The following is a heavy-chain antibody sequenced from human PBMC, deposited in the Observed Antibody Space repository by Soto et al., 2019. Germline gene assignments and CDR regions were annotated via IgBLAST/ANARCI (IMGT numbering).Heavy chain of an antibody. J-gene: IGHJ6*02. CDR2: IYWDDDK. CDR1: GFSLITTGSG. V-gene: IGHV2-5*02. Sequence: QITLKESGPTLVEPTQTLTLTCTFSGFSLITTGSGVAWIRQPPGKALEWLALIYWDDDKRYSPSLKSRLTITKDTSKSQGVHTMTNMDPVDTGTSLCVHRMTAVTTFGMDVWGQGTAGTVSS. D-gene: IGHD4-17*01. CDR3: VHRMTAVTTFGMDV.